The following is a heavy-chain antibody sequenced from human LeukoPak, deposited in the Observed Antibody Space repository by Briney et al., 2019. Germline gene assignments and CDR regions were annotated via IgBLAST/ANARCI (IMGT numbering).Heavy chain of an antibody. CDR1: GFTFSSYE. D-gene: IGHD2-2*01. V-gene: IGHV3-48*03. Sequence: AGGSLRLSCAASGFTFSSYEMNWVRQAPGKGLEWVSYISAGGSTIYYADSVKGRFTISRDNAKNSVYLQMNSLRAEDTAAYYCARGGYCSSSICYSLNAFDIWGQGTMFTVSS. CDR3: ARGGYCSSSICYSLNAFDI. CDR2: ISAGGSTI. J-gene: IGHJ3*02.